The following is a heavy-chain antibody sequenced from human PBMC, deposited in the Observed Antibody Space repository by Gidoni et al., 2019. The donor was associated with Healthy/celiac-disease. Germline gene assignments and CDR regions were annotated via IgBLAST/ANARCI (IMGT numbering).Heavy chain of an antibody. J-gene: IGHJ4*02. CDR1: GYTFTGYY. CDR3: ARVLPSHSDSSWQTFDY. CDR2: INPNSGGT. D-gene: IGHD6-13*01. V-gene: IGHV1-2*02. Sequence: QVQLVQSGAEVKKPGASVKVPCKASGYTFTGYYMHWVRQAPGQGLEWMGWINPNSGGTNYAQKFQGRVTMTRDTSISTAYMELSRLRSDDTAVYYCARVLPSHSDSSWQTFDYWGQGTLVTVSS.